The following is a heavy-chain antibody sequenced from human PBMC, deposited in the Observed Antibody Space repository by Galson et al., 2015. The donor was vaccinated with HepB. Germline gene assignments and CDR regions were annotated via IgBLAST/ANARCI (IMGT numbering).Heavy chain of an antibody. D-gene: IGHD3-3*01. J-gene: IGHJ4*02. Sequence: SVKVSCKASGYTFTNHYIHWVRQAPGQGPEWMGILNPSGGDSNYAQKFQGRVTLTRDTSTGTVYMELSSLRSEDTAVYYCAREGGVFGVAAPVDYWGQGTLVIVSS. CDR3: AREGGVFGVAAPVDY. CDR1: GYTFTNHY. V-gene: IGHV1-46*01. CDR2: LNPSGGDS.